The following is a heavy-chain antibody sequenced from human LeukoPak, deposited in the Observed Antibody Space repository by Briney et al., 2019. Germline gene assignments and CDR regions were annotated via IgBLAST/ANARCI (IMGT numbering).Heavy chain of an antibody. CDR3: ARDLWGWGSDYLDY. CDR2: IGPNSGAT. CDR1: GYTFTDYY. D-gene: IGHD4/OR15-4a*01. V-gene: IGHV1-2*06. Sequence: ASVKVSCKASGYTFTDYYVHWVRLVPGQGLEWMGRIGPNSGATNYPEKFRGRVTMARDTSINTVYMEMSSLRSDDTAVYYCARDLWGWGSDYLDYWGQGTLVTVSS. J-gene: IGHJ4*02.